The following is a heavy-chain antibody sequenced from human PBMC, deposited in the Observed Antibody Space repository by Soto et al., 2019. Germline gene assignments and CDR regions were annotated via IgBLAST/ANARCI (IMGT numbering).Heavy chain of an antibody. J-gene: IGHJ6*02. V-gene: IGHV1-2*04. CDR1: GYTFTGYY. CDR2: INPNSGGT. D-gene: IGHD4-4*01. Sequence: ASVKVSCKASGYTFTGYYMHWVRQAPGQGLEWMGWINPNSGGTNYAQKFQGWVTMTRDTSISTAYMELGRLRSDDTAVYYCARIGYSNYYYYGMDVWGQGTTVTVSS. CDR3: ARIGYSNYYYYGMDV.